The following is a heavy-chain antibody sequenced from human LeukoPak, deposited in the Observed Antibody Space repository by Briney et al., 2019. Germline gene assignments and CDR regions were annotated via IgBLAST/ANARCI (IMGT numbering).Heavy chain of an antibody. J-gene: IGHJ5*02. CDR3: ARGTFRQYQGPSWFDP. CDR1: GGSIGSGTYY. CDR2: IYTNGST. V-gene: IGHV4-61*02. Sequence: PSETLSLTCTVSGGSIGSGTYYWTWIRQAAGKGLEWIGRIYTNGSTNYNPSLKSRVSISIDTSRNLFSMKLTSVTAADTAVYYCARGTFRQYQGPSWFDPWGQGTLVTVSS. D-gene: IGHD2/OR15-2a*01.